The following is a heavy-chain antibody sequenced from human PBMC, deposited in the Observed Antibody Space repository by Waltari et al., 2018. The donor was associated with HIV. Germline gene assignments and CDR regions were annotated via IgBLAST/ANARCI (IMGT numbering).Heavy chain of an antibody. CDR2: IPPVNGNT. J-gene: IGHJ4*02. Sequence: VQLVQSGAEVKKPGASVEISCKASGDNFVPYALHWLRQAPGQRLAWMGWIPPVNGNTKYSQNFQGRLTITRDTSASTVYMDLSSLRSEDTAVYYCARDNGAQWLIDNWGQGTLVTVSS. D-gene: IGHD6-19*01. V-gene: IGHV1-3*01. CDR1: GDNFVPYA. CDR3: ARDNGAQWLIDN.